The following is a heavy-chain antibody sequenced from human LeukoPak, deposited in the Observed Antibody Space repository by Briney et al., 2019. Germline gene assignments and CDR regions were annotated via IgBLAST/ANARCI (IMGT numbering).Heavy chain of an antibody. CDR1: GYTFTSYG. CDR3: ARDRSAYGSGSYYNVNYYYYYMDV. CDR2: ISAYNGNT. D-gene: IGHD3-10*01. J-gene: IGHJ6*03. V-gene: IGHV1-18*01. Sequence: ASVKVSCKASGYTFTSYGISWVRQAPGQGLEWMGWISAYNGNTNYAQKLQGRVTMTTDTSTSTAYMELRSLRSDDTAVYYCARDRSAYGSGSYYNVNYYYYYMDVWGKGTTVTISS.